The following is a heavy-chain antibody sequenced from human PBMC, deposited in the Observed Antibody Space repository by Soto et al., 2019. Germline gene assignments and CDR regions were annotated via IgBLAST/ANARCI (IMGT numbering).Heavy chain of an antibody. D-gene: IGHD3-16*01. CDR2: ISNDGSHE. J-gene: IGHJ4*02. Sequence: QVQLVESGGGVVQPGRSLRLSCAASGFTFSAFGMHWVRQAPGKGLEWVAVISNDGSHEHYADSVQGRFSISRDNSKNTFYLQMNSLSSEDTAVYFCAKTITAFGGSSTGRGALLDYWGQGILVTVSS. CDR3: AKTITAFGGSSTGRGALLDY. CDR1: GFTFSAFG. V-gene: IGHV3-30*18.